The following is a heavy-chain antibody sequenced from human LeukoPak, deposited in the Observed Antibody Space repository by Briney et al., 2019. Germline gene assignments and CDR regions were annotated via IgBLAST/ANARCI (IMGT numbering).Heavy chain of an antibody. CDR3: AKTFYYDFWSGYSI. CDR2: ISWNSGSI. D-gene: IGHD3-3*01. V-gene: IGHV3-9*01. Sequence: PGGSLRLSCAASGFTFDDYAMPWVRHAPGKGLEWVSGISWNSGSIGYADSVKGRFTISRDNAKNSLYLQMNSLRAEDTALYYCAKTFYYDFWSGYSIWGQGTLVTVSS. CDR1: GFTFDDYA. J-gene: IGHJ4*02.